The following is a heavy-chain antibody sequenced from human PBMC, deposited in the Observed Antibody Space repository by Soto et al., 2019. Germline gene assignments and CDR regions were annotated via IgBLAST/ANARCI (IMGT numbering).Heavy chain of an antibody. D-gene: IGHD3-10*02. V-gene: IGHV4-38-2*01. CDR1: GDSISSGHY. J-gene: IGHJ4*01. CDR3: ARTDVVVSFPYF. Sequence: LTSAVSGDSISSGHYSAWIRRPPGTGLEWIGSIYHTGTTYYHPSLKSRVTISVDTSKNQFYLKLSYVTAADSAVYYCARTDVVVSFPYF. CDR2: IYHTGTT.